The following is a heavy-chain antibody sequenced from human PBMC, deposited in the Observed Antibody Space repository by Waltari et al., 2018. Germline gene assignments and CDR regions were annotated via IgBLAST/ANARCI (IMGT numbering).Heavy chain of an antibody. V-gene: IGHV5-51*01. Sequence: EVQLVQSGAEVKKPGESLKISCKGSGDSFTSDGIGWVGQMPGKGLEGMGIIYPADSDTRYRPSFQGQVTISADQSISTAYLQWSSLKASDTAMYYCARLPLAEAVDYWGQGTLVTVSS. CDR1: GDSFTSDG. CDR3: ARLPLAEAVDY. CDR2: IYPADSDT. D-gene: IGHD6-19*01. J-gene: IGHJ4*02.